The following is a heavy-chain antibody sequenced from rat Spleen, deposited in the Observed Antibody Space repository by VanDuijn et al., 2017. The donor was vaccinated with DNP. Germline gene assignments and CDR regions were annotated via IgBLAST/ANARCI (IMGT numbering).Heavy chain of an antibody. Sequence: EVQLVESGGGLVQPGRSMKLSCAASGFTFSHYYMAWVRQAPTKGLEWVASISTGGGNTYYRDSVKGRFTISRDNTKSTLYLQMDSLRSEDTATYYCARWTRYFDYWGQGIMVTVSS. D-gene: IGHD1-7*01. V-gene: IGHV5-25*01. CDR1: GFTFSHYY. J-gene: IGHJ2*01. CDR3: ARWTRYFDY. CDR2: ISTGGGNT.